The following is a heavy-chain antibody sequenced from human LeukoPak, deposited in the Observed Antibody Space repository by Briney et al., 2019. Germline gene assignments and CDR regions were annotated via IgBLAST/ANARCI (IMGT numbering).Heavy chain of an antibody. CDR1: GYTFTGYY. D-gene: IGHD3-10*01. CDR2: INPNSGGT. J-gene: IGHJ3*02. Sequence: GASVKVSCRASGYTFTGYYMHWVRQAPGQGLEWMGWINPNSGGTNYAQKFQGRVTMTRDTSISTAYMELSRLRSDDTAVYYCARGGSGTDWPVKTHDAFDIWGQGTMVTVSS. CDR3: ARGGSGTDWPVKTHDAFDI. V-gene: IGHV1-2*02.